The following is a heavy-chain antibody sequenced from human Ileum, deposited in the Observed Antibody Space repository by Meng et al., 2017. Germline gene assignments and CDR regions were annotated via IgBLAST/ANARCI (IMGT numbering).Heavy chain of an antibody. J-gene: IGHJ4*02. D-gene: IGHD1-7*01. CDR1: GGSISSSNW. Sequence: QVLLPESGPGLVKPSGPLSLTCAVFGGSISSSNWWSWVRQPPGKGLEWIGEIYHSGSTNYNPSLKSRVTISVDKSKNQFSLKLSSVTAADTAVYYCASLRYNWNYSADYWGQGTLVTVSS. CDR3: ASLRYNWNYSADY. V-gene: IGHV4-4*02. CDR2: IYHSGST.